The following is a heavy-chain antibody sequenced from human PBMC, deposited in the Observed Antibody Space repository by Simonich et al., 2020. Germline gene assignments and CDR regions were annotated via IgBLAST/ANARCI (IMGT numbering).Heavy chain of an antibody. V-gene: IGHV3-30*07. D-gene: IGHD2-21*02. J-gene: IGHJ4*02. CDR2: ISYDRRKK. CDR1: GFTFSSYA. CDR3: ARDGERYCGGDCYSYFDY. Sequence: QVQLVESGGGVVQPGRSLRLSCAASGFTFSSYAMHWVRQAPGKGLEWGAVISYDRRKKYNADAVKGRFTNSRDNAKNTLYLQMNSLRAEDTSVYYCARDGERYCGGDCYSYFDYWGQGTLVTVSS.